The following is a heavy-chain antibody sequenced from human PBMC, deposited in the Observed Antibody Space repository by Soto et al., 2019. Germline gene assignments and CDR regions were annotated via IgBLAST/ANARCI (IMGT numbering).Heavy chain of an antibody. Sequence: QVQLVQSGAEVKKPGSSVKVSCKASGGTFSGYGISWVRQTPGQGLEWMGGIIPIFGTAKYAQRFQGRVTITADESTNPAYMRLGCLRSEDTAVYFRARGGPVEDVWGQGTTVTVSS. V-gene: IGHV1-69*01. D-gene: IGHD2-15*01. CDR1: GGTFSGYG. CDR3: ARGGPVEDV. J-gene: IGHJ6*02. CDR2: IIPIFGTA.